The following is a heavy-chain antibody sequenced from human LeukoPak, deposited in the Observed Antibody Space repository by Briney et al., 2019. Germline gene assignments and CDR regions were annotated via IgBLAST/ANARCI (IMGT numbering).Heavy chain of an antibody. CDR2: INHSGST. Sequence: SETLSLTCAVYGGSFSGYYWGWIRQPPGKGLEWIGEINHSGSTNYNPSLKSRVTISVDTSKNQFSLKLSSVTAADTAVYYCARRVGYYGSGSYYNWFDPWGQGTLVTVSP. CDR1: GGSFSGYY. V-gene: IGHV4-34*01. D-gene: IGHD3-10*01. J-gene: IGHJ5*02. CDR3: ARRVGYYGSGSYYNWFDP.